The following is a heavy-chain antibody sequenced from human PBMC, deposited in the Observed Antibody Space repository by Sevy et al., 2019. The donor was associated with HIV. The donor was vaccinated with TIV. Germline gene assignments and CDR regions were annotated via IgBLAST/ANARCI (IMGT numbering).Heavy chain of an antibody. D-gene: IGHD3-22*01. CDR1: GFTFSNYN. V-gene: IGHV3-21*04. J-gene: IGHJ3*02. CDR2: ISTSSGYI. CDR3: ARNTYYLDSTGFGAFDI. Sequence: GGSLRLSCAASGFTFSNYNINWVRQSPGKGLEWVSFISTSSGYIYYADSVKGRFTISRDNAKRSLYLQMNSLRPEDTALYHCARNTYYLDSTGFGAFDIWGQGIMVTVSS.